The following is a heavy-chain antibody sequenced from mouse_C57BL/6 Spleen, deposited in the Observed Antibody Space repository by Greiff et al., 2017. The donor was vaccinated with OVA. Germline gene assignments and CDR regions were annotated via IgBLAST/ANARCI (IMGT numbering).Heavy chain of an antibody. J-gene: IGHJ1*03. CDR2: IDPSDSYT. V-gene: IGHV1-69*01. Sequence: VQLQQPGAELVMPGASVKLSCKASGYTFTSYWMHWVKQRPGQGLEWIGEIDPSDSYTNYNQKFKGKSTLTVDKSSSTAYMQLSSLTSEDSAVYYCARRITNYWYFDVWGTGTTVTVSS. CDR3: ARRITNYWYFDV. CDR1: GYTFTSYW. D-gene: IGHD1-1*01.